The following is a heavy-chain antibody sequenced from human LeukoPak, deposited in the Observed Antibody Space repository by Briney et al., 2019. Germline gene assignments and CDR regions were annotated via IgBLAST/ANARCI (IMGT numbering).Heavy chain of an antibody. Sequence: GGSLRLSCAASGFTFSDYYMSWIRQAPGKGLVWISRISSDGRSTNYADSVKGRFTISRDNAKNTVYLQMNSLRAEDTAMYFCARELAAFDIWGQGTMVTVSS. CDR2: ISSDGRST. V-gene: IGHV3-74*01. J-gene: IGHJ3*02. CDR1: GFTFSDYY. CDR3: ARELAAFDI.